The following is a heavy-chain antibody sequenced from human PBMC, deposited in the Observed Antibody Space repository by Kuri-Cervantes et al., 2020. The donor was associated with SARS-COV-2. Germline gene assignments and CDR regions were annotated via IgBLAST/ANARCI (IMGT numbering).Heavy chain of an antibody. CDR1: GGSFSGYY. Sequence: SETLSLTCAVYGGSFSGYYWSWIRQPPGKGLEWIGEINHSGSTNYNPSLKSRVTISVDTSKNQFSLKLSSVTAADTAVYYCASQYQLRWVFDYWGQGTLVTVSS. CDR2: INHSGST. CDR3: ASQYQLRWVFDY. D-gene: IGHD2-2*01. V-gene: IGHV4-34*01. J-gene: IGHJ4*02.